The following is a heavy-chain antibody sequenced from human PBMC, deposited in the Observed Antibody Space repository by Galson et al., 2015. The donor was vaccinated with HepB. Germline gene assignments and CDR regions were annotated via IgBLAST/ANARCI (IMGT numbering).Heavy chain of an antibody. V-gene: IGHV3-15*01. CDR1: GFTFNNAW. J-gene: IGHJ4*02. CDR3: ATYGSGRKFDF. Sequence: SLRLSCAASGFTFNNAWMAWVRQAPGRGLEWIGRIKSKTEGETTDYAAPLKGRFTISRDDSKNMLFLQMNSLKTVDTGVYYCATYGSGRKFDFWGLGTLVAASS. D-gene: IGHD3-10*01. CDR2: IKSKTEGETT.